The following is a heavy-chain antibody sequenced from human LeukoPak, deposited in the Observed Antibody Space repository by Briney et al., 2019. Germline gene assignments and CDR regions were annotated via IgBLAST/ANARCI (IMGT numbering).Heavy chain of an antibody. J-gene: IGHJ6*02. CDR2: IYYSGST. D-gene: IGHD3-10*01. V-gene: IGHV4-59*01. CDR3: ARHGADLLLWFGELSPYYGMDV. Sequence: SETLSLTCTVCGGFISSYYWSWIRQPPGKGLEWIGYIYYSGSTNYNPSLKSRVTISVDTSKNQFSLKLSSVTAADTAVYYCARHGADLLLWFGELSPYYGMDVWGQGTTVTVSS. CDR1: GGFISSYY.